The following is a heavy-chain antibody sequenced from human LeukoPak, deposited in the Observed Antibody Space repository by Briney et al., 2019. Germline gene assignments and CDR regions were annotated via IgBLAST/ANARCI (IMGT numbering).Heavy chain of an antibody. CDR2: ISSDGGKK. D-gene: IGHD5-24*01. CDR3: TRVGYIDEGIDY. CDR1: DFTLSSHG. V-gene: IGHV3-30*03. Sequence: PGGSLRLSCVVSDFTLSSHGMHWVRQAPGKGLEWVAVISSDGGKKSYADSVKGRFTISRDNSKNTLYLQMNSLRAEDTAIYYCTRVGYIDEGIDYWGQGTLVTVSS. J-gene: IGHJ4*02.